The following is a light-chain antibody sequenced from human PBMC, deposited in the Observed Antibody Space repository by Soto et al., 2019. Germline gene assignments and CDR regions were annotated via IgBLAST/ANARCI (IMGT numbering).Light chain of an antibody. CDR2: FAS. Sequence: EIVMTQSPATLSVSPGEKATLSCRASQSVSNNLAWYQQKPGQAPRILIYFASTRATGIPARFSGSGSGTEFTLTISSLQSEDFAVYSCQQYNNWPPITFGQGTRLEIK. J-gene: IGKJ5*01. CDR3: QQYNNWPPIT. V-gene: IGKV3-15*01. CDR1: QSVSNN.